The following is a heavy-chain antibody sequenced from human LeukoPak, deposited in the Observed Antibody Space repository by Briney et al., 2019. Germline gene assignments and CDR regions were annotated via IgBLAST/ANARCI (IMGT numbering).Heavy chain of an antibody. V-gene: IGHV3-7*01. J-gene: IGHJ4*02. CDR3: AREGYYSGSSGDY. CDR1: GFTFSSYW. D-gene: IGHD1-26*01. Sequence: PGGPLRLSCAASGFTFSSYWMSWVRQAPGKGLEWVANIKQDGSEKYYVDSVKGRFTISRDNAKNSLYLQMNSLRAEDTAVYYCAREGYYSGSSGDYWGQGTLVTVSS. CDR2: IKQDGSEK.